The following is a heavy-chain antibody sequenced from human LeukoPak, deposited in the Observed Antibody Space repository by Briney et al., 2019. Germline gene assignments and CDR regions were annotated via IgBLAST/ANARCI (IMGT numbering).Heavy chain of an antibody. CDR1: GDSDSSNSAA. D-gene: IGHD6-19*01. V-gene: IGHV6-1*01. CDR3: ARVSGRVQWLVQDWFDP. Sequence: SQTLSLTCAISGDSDSSNSAAWNWIRQSPSRGLEWLGRTYYRSKWYNDYAVSVKSRITINPDTSKNQFSLQLNSVTPEDTAVYYCARVSGRVQWLVQDWFDPWGQGTLVTVSS. CDR2: TYYRSKWYN. J-gene: IGHJ5*02.